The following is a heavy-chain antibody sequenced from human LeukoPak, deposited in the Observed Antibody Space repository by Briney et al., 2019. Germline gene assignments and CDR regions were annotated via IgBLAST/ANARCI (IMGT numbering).Heavy chain of an antibody. J-gene: IGHJ4*02. D-gene: IGHD3-10*01. V-gene: IGHV3-15*01. CDR3: TTDLGTYYHGSQRLIPIDY. Sequence: GGSLRLSCAASGLTVTNAWMSWVRQAPGKGLEWIGRIKSKTDGETTNYAEPVRGRFTISRDDSKSAVYLQMNSLKIEDTAVYYCTTDLGTYYHGSQRLIPIDYWGQGTLVTVSS. CDR1: GLTVTNAW. CDR2: IKSKTDGETT.